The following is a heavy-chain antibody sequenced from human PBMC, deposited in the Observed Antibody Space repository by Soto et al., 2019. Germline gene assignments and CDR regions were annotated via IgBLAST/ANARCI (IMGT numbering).Heavy chain of an antibody. CDR3: ARSGYSYGPNPLLY. V-gene: IGHV4-31*03. CDR1: GGSILSGGYY. D-gene: IGHD5-18*01. J-gene: IGHJ4*02. Sequence: SETLSLTCTVSGGSILSGGYYWSWIRQHPGKGLEWIGYIYYSGSTYYNPSLKRRVTISVNTSKNQFSLKLSSVTAADTAVYYCARSGYSYGPNPLLYWGQGTLVTV. CDR2: IYYSGST.